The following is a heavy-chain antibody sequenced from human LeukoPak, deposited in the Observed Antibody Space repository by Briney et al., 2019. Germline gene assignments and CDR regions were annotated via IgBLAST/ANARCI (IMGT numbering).Heavy chain of an antibody. CDR2: INPNSGGT. CDR1: GYTLTGYY. CDR3: AVYAMIVVVITTQILFVLVWDY. V-gene: IGHV1-2*02. D-gene: IGHD3-22*01. J-gene: IGHJ4*02. Sequence: ASVKVSCKASGYTLTGYYMHWVRQAPGQGLEWMGWINPNSGGTNYAQKFQGRVTMTRDTSISTAYMELSRLRSDDTAVYYCAVYAMIVVVITTQILFVLVWDYWGQGTLVTVSS.